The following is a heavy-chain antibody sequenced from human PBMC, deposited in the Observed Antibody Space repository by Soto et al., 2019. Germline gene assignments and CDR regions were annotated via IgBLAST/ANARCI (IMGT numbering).Heavy chain of an antibody. J-gene: IGHJ4*02. CDR3: ARVSSSWYKDYFDY. D-gene: IGHD6-13*01. Sequence: QVQLVQSGAEVKKPGSSVKVSCKASGGTFSNYAISWVRQAPGQGLEWMGGIIPIFGTTNYAQRFQGRVTITADESTSTAYTELSSLRSEDTAVYYCARVSSSWYKDYFDYWGQGPLVTVSS. CDR1: GGTFSNYA. CDR2: IIPIFGTT. V-gene: IGHV1-69*12.